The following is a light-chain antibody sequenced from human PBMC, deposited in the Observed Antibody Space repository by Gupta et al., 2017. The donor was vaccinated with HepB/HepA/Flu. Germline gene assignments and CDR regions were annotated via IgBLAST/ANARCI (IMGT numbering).Light chain of an antibody. CDR2: SNN. J-gene: IGLJ2*01. CDR1: SSNIGSNT. Sequence: QSVLTQPPSASGTPGQRVTISCSGSSSNIGSNTVNWYQQRPGTAPKLLIYSNNQRPSGVPDRFSGSKSGTSASLAISGLQSEEEADYYCAAWEDSLNGRVVFGGGTKLTVL. V-gene: IGLV1-44*01. CDR3: AAWEDSLNGRVV.